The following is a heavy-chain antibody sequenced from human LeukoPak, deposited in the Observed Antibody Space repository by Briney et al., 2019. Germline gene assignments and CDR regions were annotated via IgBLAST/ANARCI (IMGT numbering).Heavy chain of an antibody. V-gene: IGHV4-61*01. J-gene: IGHJ3*02. Sequence: SETLSLTCTVSGGSVSSGSYYWSWIRQPPGKGLEWIGYVYYSGSTNYNPSLKSRVTISVDTSKNQFSLKLSSVTAADTAVYYCARDWYSSGWSSGSGAFDIWGQGTMVTVS. D-gene: IGHD6-19*01. CDR2: VYYSGST. CDR3: ARDWYSSGWSSGSGAFDI. CDR1: GGSVSSGSYY.